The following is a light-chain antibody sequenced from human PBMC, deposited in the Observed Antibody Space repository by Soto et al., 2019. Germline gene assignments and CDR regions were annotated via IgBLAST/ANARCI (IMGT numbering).Light chain of an antibody. CDR1: SSNIGNNY. J-gene: IGLJ1*01. Sequence: QSGLTQPPSVSAAPGQKVTISCSGSSSNIGNNYVSWYQQLPGTAPKLLIYDNNKRPSGIPDRFSGSKSGTSATLGITGLQTGDEADYYCGTWDSSLSGVFGTGTKVTVL. CDR2: DNN. CDR3: GTWDSSLSGV. V-gene: IGLV1-51*01.